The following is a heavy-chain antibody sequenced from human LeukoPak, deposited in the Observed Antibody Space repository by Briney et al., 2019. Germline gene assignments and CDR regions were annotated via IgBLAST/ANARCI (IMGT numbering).Heavy chain of an antibody. Sequence: SETLSLTCAVYGGSFSGYYWSWIRQPPGKGLEWIGELNHSGSPNYNPSLKSRVTISTDASKNRVSLKLSSVTAADTAVYYCARVATYYDFWSGYRDRHYYMDVWGKGTTVTVSS. CDR1: GGSFSGYY. CDR2: LNHSGSP. V-gene: IGHV4-34*01. CDR3: ARVATYYDFWSGYRDRHYYMDV. D-gene: IGHD3-3*01. J-gene: IGHJ6*03.